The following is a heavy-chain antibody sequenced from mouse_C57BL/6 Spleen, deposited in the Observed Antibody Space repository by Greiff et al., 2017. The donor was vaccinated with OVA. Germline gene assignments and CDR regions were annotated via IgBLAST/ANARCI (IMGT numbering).Heavy chain of an antibody. Sequence: EVQRVESGAELVRPGASVKLSCTASGFNIKDDYMHWVKQRPEQGLEWIGWIDPENGDTEYASKFQGKATITADTSSNTAYLQLSSLTSEDTAVYYCTTGLLRDWGQGTTLTVSS. CDR1: GFNIKDDY. J-gene: IGHJ2*01. V-gene: IGHV14-4*01. CDR2: IDPENGDT. D-gene: IGHD1-1*01. CDR3: TTGLLRD.